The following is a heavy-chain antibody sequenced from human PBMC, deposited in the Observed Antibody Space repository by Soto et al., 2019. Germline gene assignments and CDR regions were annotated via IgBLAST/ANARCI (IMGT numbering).Heavy chain of an antibody. CDR2: IYYSGST. V-gene: IGHV4-31*03. J-gene: IGHJ5*02. CDR1: GGSISSGGYY. D-gene: IGHD3-3*01. CDR3: ARGGTIFGVVIPPDNWFDP. Sequence: SETLSLTCTVSGGSISSGGYYWSWIRQHPGKGLEWIGYIYYSGSTYYNPSLKSRVTISVDTSKNQFSLKLSSVTAADTAVYYCARGGTIFGVVIPPDNWFDPWGQGTLVTVSS.